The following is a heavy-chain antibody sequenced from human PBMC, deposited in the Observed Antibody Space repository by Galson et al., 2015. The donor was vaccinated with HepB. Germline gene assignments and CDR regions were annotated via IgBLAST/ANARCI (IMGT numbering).Heavy chain of an antibody. D-gene: IGHD3-22*01. Sequence: SLRLSCAASGFTFSSYAMNWVRQAPGKGLEWVSTISNSGGNTYYADSVKGRFTISRDNSKNTVYLQMNSLRAEDTAVYYCAKGGAGYFGPWGQGTLVTVSS. CDR3: AKGGAGYFGP. J-gene: IGHJ5*02. V-gene: IGHV3-23*01. CDR1: GFTFSSYA. CDR2: ISNSGGNT.